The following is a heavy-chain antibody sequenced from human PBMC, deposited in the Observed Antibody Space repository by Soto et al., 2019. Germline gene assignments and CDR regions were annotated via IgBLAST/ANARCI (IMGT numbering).Heavy chain of an antibody. CDR2: IYYSGST. V-gene: IGHV4-59*01. J-gene: IGHJ6*02. CDR1: GGSISSYY. D-gene: IGHD3-9*01. CDR3: ARFRYYDILTGYHTDYYYYGMDV. Sequence: SETLSLTCTVSGGSISSYYWSWIRQPPGKGLEWIGYIYYSGSTNYNPSLKSRVTISVDTSKNQFSLKLSSVTAADTAVYYCARFRYYDILTGYHTDYYYYGMDVWGQGTTVTVSS.